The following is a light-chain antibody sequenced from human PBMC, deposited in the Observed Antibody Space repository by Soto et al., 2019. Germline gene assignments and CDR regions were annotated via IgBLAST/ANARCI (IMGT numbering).Light chain of an antibody. V-gene: IGKV3-15*01. CDR3: QQYNKWPLT. CDR1: QSVATRY. CDR2: GAS. J-gene: IGKJ3*01. Sequence: EIVLTKSAGTLSLSPGEGDTLXCSASQSVATRYLAWDQQQPRQAPRLPMYGASIGAHGNPARCSGSGSASDFTPTISSLQSEDFAVYYGQQYNKWPLTFGPGTKVDIK.